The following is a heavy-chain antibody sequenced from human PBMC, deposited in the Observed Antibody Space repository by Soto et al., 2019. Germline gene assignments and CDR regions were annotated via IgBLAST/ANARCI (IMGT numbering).Heavy chain of an antibody. Sequence: ASVKVSCKASGYTFTSYGISWVRQAPGQGLEWMGWISAYNGNTNYAQKLQGRVTMTTDTSTSTAYMELRSLRSDDTAVYYCARTSTIFPNENWFDPWGQGTLVTVSS. J-gene: IGHJ5*02. CDR1: GYTFTSYG. CDR2: ISAYNGNT. V-gene: IGHV1-18*01. D-gene: IGHD3-9*01. CDR3: ARTSTIFPNENWFDP.